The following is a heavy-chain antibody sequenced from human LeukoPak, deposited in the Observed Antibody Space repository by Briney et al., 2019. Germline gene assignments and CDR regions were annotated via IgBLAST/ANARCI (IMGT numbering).Heavy chain of an antibody. D-gene: IGHD5-18*01. J-gene: IGHJ3*01. CDR2: MYHTGTT. V-gene: IGHV4-39*01. Sequence: PSETLSLTCTVSGGPISSGNFFWGWIRQPPGKGLEWIGSMYHTGTTSYNPSLKGRVTISVDTSKNQFSLKLNSVTAADTALYYCARSGYIYGADAFDLWGQGAVVTVSS. CDR1: GGPISSGNFF. CDR3: ARSGYIYGADAFDL.